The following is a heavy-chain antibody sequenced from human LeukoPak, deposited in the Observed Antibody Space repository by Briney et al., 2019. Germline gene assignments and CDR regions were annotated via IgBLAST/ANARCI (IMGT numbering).Heavy chain of an antibody. CDR2: IIPIFSTA. V-gene: IGHV1-69*05. D-gene: IGHD3-3*01. Sequence: ASVKVSCKASGGTFSSYAISWVRQAPGQGLEWMGGIIPIFSTANYAQKFQGRVTITTDESTSTAYMELGSLRSEDTAVYYCARDSRFTFDPWGQGTLVTVSS. CDR3: ARDSRFTFDP. J-gene: IGHJ5*02. CDR1: GGTFSSYA.